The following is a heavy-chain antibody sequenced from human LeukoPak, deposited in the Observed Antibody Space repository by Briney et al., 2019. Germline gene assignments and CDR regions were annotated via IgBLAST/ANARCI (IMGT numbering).Heavy chain of an antibody. Sequence: HPGRSLRLSCAASGFSFSSYGMHWVRQAPGKGLEWVAVIWYDGTNKYYADSAKGRFTISRDNSKNTLYLQMNSLRAEDTAVYYCARDQRGFSYSKYYFDYWGQGTLVTVSS. J-gene: IGHJ4*02. CDR1: GFSFSSYG. D-gene: IGHD5-18*01. CDR3: ARDQRGFSYSKYYFDY. CDR2: IWYDGTNK. V-gene: IGHV3-33*01.